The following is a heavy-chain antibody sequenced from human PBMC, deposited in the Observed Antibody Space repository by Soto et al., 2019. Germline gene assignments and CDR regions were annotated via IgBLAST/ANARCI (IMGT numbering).Heavy chain of an antibody. Sequence: GGNLRISSAAYGFTFSSYSMNWVRQAPGKGLEWVSSISSSSSYIYYAGSVKGRFTISRDNAKNSLYLQMNSLRAEDTAVYYCARDYLGLLFFYYCSGYEDILSFCGQGTLV. CDR2: ISSSSSYI. D-gene: IGHD3-3*01. V-gene: IGHV3-21*01. J-gene: IGHJ1*01. CDR3: ARDYLGLLFFYYCSGYEDILSF. CDR1: GFTFSSYS.